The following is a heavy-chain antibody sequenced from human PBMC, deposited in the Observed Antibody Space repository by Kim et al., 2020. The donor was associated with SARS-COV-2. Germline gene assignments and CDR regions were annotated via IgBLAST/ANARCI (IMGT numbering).Heavy chain of an antibody. Sequence: TYYNPSLKSRVTISVDTSKNQFSLKLSSVTAADTAVYYCARFAYGDYVNYWGQGTLVTVSS. V-gene: IGHV4-39*07. CDR2: T. CDR3: ARFAYGDYVNY. J-gene: IGHJ4*02. D-gene: IGHD4-17*01.